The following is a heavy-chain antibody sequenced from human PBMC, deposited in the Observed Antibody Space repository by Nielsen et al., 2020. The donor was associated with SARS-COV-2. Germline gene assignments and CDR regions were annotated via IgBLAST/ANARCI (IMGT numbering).Heavy chain of an antibody. D-gene: IGHD4-17*01. CDR2: ISYDGSNK. Sequence: GESLKISCAASGFTFSSYAMHWVRQAPGKGLEWVAVISYDGSNKYYADSVKGRFTISRDNSKNTLYLQMNSLRAEDTAVYYCARDYSGDYAGWFDPWGQGTLVTVSS. V-gene: IGHV3-30-3*01. CDR1: GFTFSSYA. J-gene: IGHJ5*02. CDR3: ARDYSGDYAGWFDP.